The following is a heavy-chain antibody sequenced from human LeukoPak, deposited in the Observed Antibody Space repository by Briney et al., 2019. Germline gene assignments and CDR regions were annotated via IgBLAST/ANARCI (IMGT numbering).Heavy chain of an antibody. CDR2: IYHSGST. CDR1: GGSISSSNW. CDR3: AREGRIAAAGSGFDY. J-gene: IGHJ4*02. D-gene: IGHD6-13*01. Sequence: SGTLSLTCAVSGGSISSSNWWSWVRQPPGKGLEWIGEIYHSGSTNYNPSLKSRVTISVDKSKNQFSLKLSSVTAADTAVYYCAREGRIAAAGSGFDYWGQGTLVTVSS. V-gene: IGHV4-4*02.